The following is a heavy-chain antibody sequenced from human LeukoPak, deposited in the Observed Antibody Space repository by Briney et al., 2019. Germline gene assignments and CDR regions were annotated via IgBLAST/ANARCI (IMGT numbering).Heavy chain of an antibody. CDR3: AGVSESGWYYFDY. D-gene: IGHD6-19*01. CDR2: ISYDGSYK. CDR1: GFTFSTYA. Sequence: GGSLRLSCAASGFTFSTYAMHWVRQAPGKGLEWVAVISYDGSYKYYADSVKGRFSISRDNSKKTLYLRMSSLRDEDTAVYYCAGVSESGWYYFDYWGQGTLVTVSS. V-gene: IGHV3-30*03. J-gene: IGHJ4*02.